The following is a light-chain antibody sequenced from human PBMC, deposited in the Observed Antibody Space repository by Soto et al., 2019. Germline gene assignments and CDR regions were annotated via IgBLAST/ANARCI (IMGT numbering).Light chain of an antibody. CDR3: QQYNNWPTIT. V-gene: IGKV3-15*01. J-gene: IGKJ5*01. CDR1: QSVSSN. Sequence: EIVMTLSRATLSVXPXXXXXPXXPASQSVSSNLAWYQHRPAQAPRLLIFGASTRATGIPARFSGSGSGTEFTLTISSLQSEDFAVYYCQQYNNWPTITFGQGTRLEIK. CDR2: GAS.